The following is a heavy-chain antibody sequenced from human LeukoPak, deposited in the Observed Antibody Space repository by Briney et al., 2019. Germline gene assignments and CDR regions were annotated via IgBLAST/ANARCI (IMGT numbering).Heavy chain of an antibody. V-gene: IGHV3-23*01. J-gene: IGHJ5*02. CDR3: ATLSYDVWTGINWFDP. Sequence: GGSLRLSCAASGFIFSSYAISWVRQAPGKGLEWVSGIRTGGDTFYADSVKGRFTISRDISKNTVYLQMNSLRAEDSAVYYCATLSYDVWTGINWFDPWGQGTLVTVSS. D-gene: IGHD3-3*01. CDR2: IRTGGDT. CDR1: GFIFSSYA.